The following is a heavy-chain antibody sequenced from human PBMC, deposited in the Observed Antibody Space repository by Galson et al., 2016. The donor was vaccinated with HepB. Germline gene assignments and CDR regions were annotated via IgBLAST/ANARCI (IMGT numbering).Heavy chain of an antibody. D-gene: IGHD1-26*01. CDR3: TRSSPFNTGTFDF. CDR2: TYYKSNWYY. J-gene: IGHJ4*02. CDR1: GDSVSSNSAN. V-gene: IGHV6-1*01. Sequence: CAISGDSVSSNSANWHWIRQSPSRGLEWLGRTYYKSNWYYDYAVSVKSRITINPDTSNNQFSLQLNSVTPEDTAVYYCTRSSPFNTGTFDFWGQGTLVTVSS.